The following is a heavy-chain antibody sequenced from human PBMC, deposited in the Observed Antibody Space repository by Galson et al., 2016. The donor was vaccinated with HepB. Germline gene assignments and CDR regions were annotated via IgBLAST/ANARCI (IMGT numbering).Heavy chain of an antibody. V-gene: IGHV3-21*01. CDR2: ISSSSSYI. Sequence: SLRLSCAASGFTFNDFAMSWVRQAPGKGLEWVSSISSSSSYIYYADSVKGRFTISRDNAKNSLYLQMNSLRAEDTAVYYYARGDIVGAIFDYWGQGTLVTVSS. CDR1: GFTFNDFA. D-gene: IGHD1-26*01. CDR3: ARGDIVGAIFDY. J-gene: IGHJ4*02.